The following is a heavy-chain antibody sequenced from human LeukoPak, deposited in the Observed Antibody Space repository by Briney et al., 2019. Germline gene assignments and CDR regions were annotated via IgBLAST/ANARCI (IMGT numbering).Heavy chain of an antibody. Sequence: PGGSLRLSCAASGFTFSSYEMNWVRQAPGKGLEWVSSISASSSHMYYADSVKGRFTISRENAKNSLYLEMNSLRAEDTAVYYCARDFYDNDDYGYYFDSWGQGTLVTVSS. CDR1: GFTFSSYE. CDR3: ARDFYDNDDYGYYFDS. D-gene: IGHD4-17*01. J-gene: IGHJ4*02. V-gene: IGHV3-21*01. CDR2: ISASSSHM.